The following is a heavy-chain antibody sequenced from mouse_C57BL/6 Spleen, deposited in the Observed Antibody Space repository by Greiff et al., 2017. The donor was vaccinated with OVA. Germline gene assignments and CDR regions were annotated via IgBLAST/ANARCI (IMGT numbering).Heavy chain of an antibody. CDR1: GYSFTGYY. J-gene: IGHJ4*01. Sequence: VQLQQSGPELVKPGASVKISCKASGYSFTGYYMNWVKESPEKSIEWIGEINPSTGGTTYNQKFKDKATLNVDKSSSTAYMKLKSLTSEDTAVYYCEGVLRSYDAMDYWGQGNSVTVSS. D-gene: IGHD1-1*01. V-gene: IGHV1-42*01. CDR2: INPSTGGT. CDR3: EGVLRSYDAMDY.